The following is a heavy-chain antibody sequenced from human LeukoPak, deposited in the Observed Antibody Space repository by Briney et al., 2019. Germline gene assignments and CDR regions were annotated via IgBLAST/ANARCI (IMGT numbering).Heavy chain of an antibody. J-gene: IGHJ6*04. V-gene: IGHV4-38-2*02. CDR3: ARDHIVVANYYFYYYGMDV. Sequence: SETLSLTCAVSGYSISSGYYWGWIRPPPGKGLEWIGSIYHSGSTCYNPSLKSRVTISVDTSKNQFSLKLSSVTAADTAVYYCARDHIVVANYYFYYYGMDVWGKGTTVTVSS. CDR1: GYSISSGYY. CDR2: IYHSGST. D-gene: IGHD2-15*01.